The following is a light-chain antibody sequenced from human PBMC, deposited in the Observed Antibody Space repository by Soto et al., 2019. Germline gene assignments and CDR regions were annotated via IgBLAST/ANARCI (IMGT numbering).Light chain of an antibody. CDR3: CSYAASSPLYV. Sequence: QSALTQPASVSGSPGQSITISCTASSSHIGSSNLVSWYQHHSGKAPKLIIYEGNKRPSGVSNRFSGSKSGKTASLTISGLQAEDEGTYYCCSYAASSPLYVFGTGTKVTVL. CDR1: SSHIGSSNL. J-gene: IGLJ1*01. V-gene: IGLV2-23*01. CDR2: EGN.